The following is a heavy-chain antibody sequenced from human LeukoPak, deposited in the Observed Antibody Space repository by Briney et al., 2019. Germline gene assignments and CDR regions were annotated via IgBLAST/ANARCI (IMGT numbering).Heavy chain of an antibody. V-gene: IGHV3-23*01. Sequence: GRSLRLSCVASGFTFSSYVMNWVRRAPGKGLEWVSAISGNGGSTYYADSVKGRFTISRDNSKNTLSLQMNSLRAEDTAVYYCTKGELLLSASDFWGQGTLVTVSS. CDR3: TKGELLLSASDF. CDR1: GFTFSSYV. CDR2: ISGNGGST. J-gene: IGHJ4*02. D-gene: IGHD2-15*01.